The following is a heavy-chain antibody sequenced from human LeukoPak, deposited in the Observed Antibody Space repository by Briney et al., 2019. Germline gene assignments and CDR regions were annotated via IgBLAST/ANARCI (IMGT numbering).Heavy chain of an antibody. CDR2: IYYSGST. CDR3: ARVSYYYDSSGYVGP. CDR1: GGSISDYY. V-gene: IGHV4-59*01. J-gene: IGHJ5*02. Sequence: SETLSLTCTVSGGSISDYYWSWIRQPPGKGLEWIGYIYYSGSTNYNPSLKSRVTISVDTSKNQFSLKLSSVTAADTAMYYCARVSYYYDSSGYVGPWGQGTLVTVSS. D-gene: IGHD3-22*01.